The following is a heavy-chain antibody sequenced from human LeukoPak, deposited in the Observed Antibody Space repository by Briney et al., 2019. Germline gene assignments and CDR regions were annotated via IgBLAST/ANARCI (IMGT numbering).Heavy chain of an antibody. CDR1: GYIFPRYG. Sequence: ASVKVSCKSSGYIFPRYGITWVRQAPAQEREWVGCINYYNDNTNYPQNFQDRLSMTTDTSKSTADMELRSLRSEDTAVYYCARASKWNYAFDIWGQGKMVTVSS. D-gene: IGHD1-7*01. V-gene: IGHV1-18*01. J-gene: IGHJ3*02. CDR3: ARASKWNYAFDI. CDR2: INYYNDNT.